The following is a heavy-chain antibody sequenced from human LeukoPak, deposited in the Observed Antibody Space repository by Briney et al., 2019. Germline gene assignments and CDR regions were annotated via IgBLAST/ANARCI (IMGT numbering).Heavy chain of an antibody. CDR3: ASDPTTVTRANDAFDI. Sequence: GGSLRLSCAASGFTFSSYSMNWVRQAPGKGLEWVSYISSSSSTIYYADSVKGRFTISRDNAENSLYLQMNSLRAEDTAVYYCASDPTTVTRANDAFDIWGQGTMVTVSS. J-gene: IGHJ3*02. CDR2: ISSSSSTI. V-gene: IGHV3-48*04. CDR1: GFTFSSYS. D-gene: IGHD4-17*01.